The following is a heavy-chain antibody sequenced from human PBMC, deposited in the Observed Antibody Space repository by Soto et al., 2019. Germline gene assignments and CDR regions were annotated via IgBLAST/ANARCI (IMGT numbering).Heavy chain of an antibody. Sequence: EVQLLESGGGLVQPGGSMRLSCAASGFTFSSYAMSWVRQAPGKGLEWVSAISGSGGSTYYADSVKGRFTISRDNSKNTLYLQMNSLRAEDTAVYYCARDNRSQWLVPFPPYYFDYWGQGTLVTVSS. J-gene: IGHJ4*02. CDR1: GFTFSSYA. CDR2: ISGSGGST. V-gene: IGHV3-23*01. CDR3: ARDNRSQWLVPFPPYYFDY. D-gene: IGHD6-19*01.